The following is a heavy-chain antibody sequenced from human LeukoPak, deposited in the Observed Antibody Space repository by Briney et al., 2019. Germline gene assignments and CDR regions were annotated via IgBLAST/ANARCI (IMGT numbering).Heavy chain of an antibody. Sequence: GGSLRLSCVVSGFTFNSYWMHWVRQAPGKGLVWVSRISTDGRSTDYADSVKGRFTISRDNAKNTVYLQTNSLRDEDTGVYYCARHYRDYWGQGTLVTVSS. CDR1: GFTFNSYW. J-gene: IGHJ4*02. CDR2: ISTDGRST. CDR3: ARHYRDY. V-gene: IGHV3-74*01. D-gene: IGHD1-14*01.